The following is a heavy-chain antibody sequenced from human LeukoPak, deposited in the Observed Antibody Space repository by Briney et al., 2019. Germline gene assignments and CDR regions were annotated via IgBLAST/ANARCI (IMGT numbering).Heavy chain of an antibody. Sequence: SQTLSLTCTVSGGSISSGGYYWTWIRQHPGKGLEWIRYIYYIGTTYYKPSLTSPVTISVDTSKNQFSLKLSSVTAADTAVYYCARALWYYDSSGYYRAPQISNNWFGPWGQGTLVTVSS. CDR3: ARALWYYDSSGYYRAPQISNNWFGP. D-gene: IGHD3-22*01. CDR2: IYYIGTT. CDR1: GGSISSGGYY. V-gene: IGHV4-31*01. J-gene: IGHJ5*02.